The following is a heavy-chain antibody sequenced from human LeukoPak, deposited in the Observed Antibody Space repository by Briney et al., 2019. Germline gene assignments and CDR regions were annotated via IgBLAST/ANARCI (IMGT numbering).Heavy chain of an antibody. V-gene: IGHV3-48*02. J-gene: IGHJ4*02. CDR3: AREERGITMMVGY. Sequence: GGSLSLSRAASGLTLSDYNMKWVRPTPRRGLEWISYISSTSSNIYYAHSVKGRFTISRDNAKNTLYLQMNSLRDEDTAVYYCAREERGITMMVGYWGQGTQVTVSS. CDR2: ISSTSSNI. D-gene: IGHD3-22*01. CDR1: GLTLSDYN.